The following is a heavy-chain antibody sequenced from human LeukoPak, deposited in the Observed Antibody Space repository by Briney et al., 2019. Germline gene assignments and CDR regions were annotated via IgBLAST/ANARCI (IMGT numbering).Heavy chain of an antibody. Sequence: GGSLRLSCAASGFTFDDYGMNWVRQAPGKGLEWVSGINWNGVSTGYSDSVKGRFTISRDNARNSLYLQMNSLRAEDTALYYCARDPRDRSGYYYANYWGQGALVTVSS. D-gene: IGHD3-22*01. CDR1: GFTFDDYG. J-gene: IGHJ4*02. V-gene: IGHV3-20*04. CDR2: INWNGVST. CDR3: ARDPRDRSGYYYANY.